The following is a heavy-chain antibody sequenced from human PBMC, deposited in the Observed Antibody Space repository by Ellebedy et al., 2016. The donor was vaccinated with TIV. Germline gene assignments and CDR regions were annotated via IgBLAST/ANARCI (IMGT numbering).Heavy chain of an antibody. V-gene: IGHV3-7*03. CDR1: GFTFSNYY. Sequence: PGGSLRLSCAASGFTFSNYYMSWVRQAPGKGLEWVANIKQDGSEKYYVDSVKGRFTISRDNAKNSLYLQMNSLRAEDTAVYYCARDNGYCASTSCPMTLYYYYGMDVWGQGTTVTVSS. CDR2: IKQDGSEK. J-gene: IGHJ6*02. D-gene: IGHD2-2*01. CDR3: ARDNGYCASTSCPMTLYYYYGMDV.